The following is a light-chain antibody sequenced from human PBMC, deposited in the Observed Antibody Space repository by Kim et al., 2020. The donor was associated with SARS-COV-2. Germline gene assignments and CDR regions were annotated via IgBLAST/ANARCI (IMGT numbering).Light chain of an antibody. CDR2: GAS. J-gene: IGKJ4*01. Sequence: VSPGEDAALTCSASQSVNSNLAWYQQKPGQAPRLLIYGASTRATGIPARFSGSGSGTEFTLTISSLQSEDFAVYYCQQYNNWPLTFGGGTKVEIK. CDR1: QSVNSN. V-gene: IGKV3-15*01. CDR3: QQYNNWPLT.